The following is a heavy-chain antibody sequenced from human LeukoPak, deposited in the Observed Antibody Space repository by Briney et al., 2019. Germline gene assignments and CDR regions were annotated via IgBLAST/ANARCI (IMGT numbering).Heavy chain of an antibody. CDR3: ARGVRYQLLSIWFDP. V-gene: IGHV3-11*01. CDR2: ISSSGSTI. J-gene: IGHJ5*02. Sequence: GGSLRLSCAASGFTFSDYYMSWIRQAPGKGLEWVSYISSSGSTIYYADSVKGRFTISRDNAKNSLYLQMNSLRAEDTAVYHCARGVRYQLLSIWFDPWGQGTLVTVSS. CDR1: GFTFSDYY. D-gene: IGHD2-2*01.